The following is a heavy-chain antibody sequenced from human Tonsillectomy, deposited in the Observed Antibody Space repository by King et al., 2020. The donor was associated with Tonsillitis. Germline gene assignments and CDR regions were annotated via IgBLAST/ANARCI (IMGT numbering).Heavy chain of an antibody. CDR2: IIPISGTT. D-gene: IGHD3-3*01. Sequence: QLVQSGSEVKKPGSSVKVSCKASGDTFINYAFHWVRQAPGQGLEWMGGIIPISGTTNYAQNLQGRVTISADESSTTAYMELSSLRSEDTAVYYCASTRTTTIFGVVITYVSLDYWGQGTLVTVSS. CDR1: GDTFINYA. V-gene: IGHV1-69*12. J-gene: IGHJ4*02. CDR3: ASTRTTTIFGVVITYVSLDY.